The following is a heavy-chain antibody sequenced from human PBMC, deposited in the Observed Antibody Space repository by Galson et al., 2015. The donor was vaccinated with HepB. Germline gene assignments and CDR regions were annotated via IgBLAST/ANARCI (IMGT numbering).Heavy chain of an antibody. J-gene: IGHJ4*02. D-gene: IGHD3-10*01. CDR2: IYYSGST. V-gene: IGHV4-59*08. CDR1: GGSISSYY. CDR3: ARHSVDAYGAGTYHIDS. Sequence: ETLSLTCTVSGGSISSYYWSWTRQAPGKGLEWIGYIYYSGSTNYNPSLTSRVTISVDTSKNHFSLKLSSVTAADTAVYYCARHSVDAYGAGTYHIDSWGQGTLVSASS.